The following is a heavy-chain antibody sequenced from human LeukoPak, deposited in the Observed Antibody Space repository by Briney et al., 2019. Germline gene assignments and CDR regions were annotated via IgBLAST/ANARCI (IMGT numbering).Heavy chain of an antibody. V-gene: IGHV1-2*02. D-gene: IGHD5-12*01. CDR2: INPNSGGT. Sequence: ASVKVSCKASGYTFTGYYMHWVRQAPGQGLEWMGWINPNSGGTNYAQKFQGRVTMTRDTSISTAYMELSRLRSDDTAVYYCAILIVANPDWFDPWGQGTLVTVSS. J-gene: IGHJ5*02. CDR1: GYTFTGYY. CDR3: AILIVANPDWFDP.